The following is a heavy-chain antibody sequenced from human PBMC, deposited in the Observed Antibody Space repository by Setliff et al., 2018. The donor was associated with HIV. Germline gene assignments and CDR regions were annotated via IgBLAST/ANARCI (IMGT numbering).Heavy chain of an antibody. CDR1: GFTFNTYW. J-gene: IGHJ6*03. V-gene: IGHV3-7*01. Sequence: PGGSLRLSCAASGFTFNTYWMSWVRQAPGKGLEWVANIKTDGSEKYYVDSVRGRFTISRDDAKMSLYLQMNSLGAEDTAVYYCARSGGIGNYHWDVWGKGTTVTVSS. CDR2: IKTDGSEK. D-gene: IGHD3-16*01. CDR3: ARSGGIGNYHWDV.